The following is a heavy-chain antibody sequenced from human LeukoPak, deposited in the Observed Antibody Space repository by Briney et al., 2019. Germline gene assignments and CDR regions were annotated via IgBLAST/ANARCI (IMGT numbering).Heavy chain of an antibody. CDR1: GYTFTGYY. CDR3: ARVYLYYDILTGYWAPKYYFDY. J-gene: IGHJ4*02. D-gene: IGHD3-9*01. Sequence: ASVKVSCKASGYTFTGYYMHWVRQAPGQGLEWMRWINPNSGGTNYAQKFQGRVTMTRDTSISTAYMELSRLRSDDTAVYYCARVYLYYDILTGYWAPKYYFDYWGQGTLVTVSS. CDR2: INPNSGGT. V-gene: IGHV1-2*02.